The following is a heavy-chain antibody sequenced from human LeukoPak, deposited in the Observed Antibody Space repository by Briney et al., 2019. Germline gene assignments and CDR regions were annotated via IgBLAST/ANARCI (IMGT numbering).Heavy chain of an antibody. CDR1: GFTFSSYG. Sequence: GGSLRLSCAASGFTFSSYGMHWARQAPGKGLEWVAVIWYDGSNKYYADSVKGRFTISRDNSKNTLYLQMNSLRAEDTAVYYCARDYYDSSGYFDYWGQGTLVTVSS. CDR3: ARDYYDSSGYFDY. CDR2: IWYDGSNK. D-gene: IGHD3-22*01. J-gene: IGHJ4*02. V-gene: IGHV3-33*01.